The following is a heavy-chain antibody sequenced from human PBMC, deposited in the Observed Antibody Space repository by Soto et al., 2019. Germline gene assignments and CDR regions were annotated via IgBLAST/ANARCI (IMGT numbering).Heavy chain of an antibody. D-gene: IGHD3-22*01. J-gene: IGHJ4*02. CDR1: GFTFSSYA. CDR3: AKDLTPLTMIVVVISYYFDY. V-gene: IGHV3-23*01. Sequence: VGSLRLSCAASGFTFSSYAMSWVRQAPGKGLEWVSAISGSGGSTYYADSVKGRFTISRDNSKNTLYLQMNSLRAEDTAVYYCAKDLTPLTMIVVVISYYFDYWGQGTLVTVSS. CDR2: ISGSGGST.